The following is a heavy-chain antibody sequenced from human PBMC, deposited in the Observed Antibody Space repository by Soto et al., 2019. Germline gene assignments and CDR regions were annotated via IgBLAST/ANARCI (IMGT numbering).Heavy chain of an antibody. CDR2: IKSKTDGGTT. J-gene: IGHJ6*02. Sequence: GGSLRLSCAASGFTFSNAWMSWVRQAPGKGLEWVGRIKSKTDGGTTDYAAPVKGRFTISRDDSKNTLYLQMNSLKTEDTAVYYCTTDPADYALPEIYYYSMDVWGQGTTVTVSS. D-gene: IGHD2-2*01. CDR1: GFTFSNAW. CDR3: TTDPADYALPEIYYYSMDV. V-gene: IGHV3-15*01.